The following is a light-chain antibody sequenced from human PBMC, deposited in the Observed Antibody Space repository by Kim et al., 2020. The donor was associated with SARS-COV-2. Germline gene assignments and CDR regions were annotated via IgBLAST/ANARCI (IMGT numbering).Light chain of an antibody. CDR1: SSNIGAGYD. CDR2: VNS. J-gene: IGLJ3*02. Sequence: QSVLTQPPSVSGAPGQRVTISCTGSSSNIGAGYDVHWYQQIPGAAPKLLVYVNSKRPSGVPDRFSGSKSGTSASLVITGLQSEDEADYYCQSYDSTLSGSVFGGGTQLTVL. CDR3: QSYDSTLSGSV. V-gene: IGLV1-40*01.